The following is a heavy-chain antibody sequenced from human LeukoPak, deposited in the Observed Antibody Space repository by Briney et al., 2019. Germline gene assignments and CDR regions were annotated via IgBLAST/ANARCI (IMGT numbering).Heavy chain of an antibody. V-gene: IGHV3-48*01. CDR2: ISSNSRTI. Sequence: GGSLRLACAASGFTFSEYSLIRVRQAPGEGLEWVSYISSNSRTIYYADSVKGRFTMSRDNDKNSMYLQMNSLRAEDTAVYYCARDCSGRNWARDFDYWGQGTLVTVSS. CDR1: GFTFSEYS. D-gene: IGHD2-15*01. J-gene: IGHJ4*02. CDR3: ARDCSGRNWARDFDY.